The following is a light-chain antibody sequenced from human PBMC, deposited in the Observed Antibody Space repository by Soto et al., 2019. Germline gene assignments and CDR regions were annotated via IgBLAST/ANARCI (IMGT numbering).Light chain of an antibody. CDR1: QSVSSSY. CDR2: GAS. V-gene: IGKV3-20*01. J-gene: IGKJ1*01. CDR3: QQYGSSWT. Sequence: EILLTQSPCTLSLYPGERATLSCRASQSVSSSYLAWYQQKPGQAPRLLIYGASSRATGIPDRFSGSGSGTDFTLTISRLEPEDFAVYYCQQYGSSWTFGQGTKVDIK.